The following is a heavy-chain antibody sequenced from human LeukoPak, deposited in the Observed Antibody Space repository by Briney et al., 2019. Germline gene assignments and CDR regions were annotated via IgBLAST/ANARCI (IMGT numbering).Heavy chain of an antibody. CDR1: GYTFTSYD. CDR2: MNPNSGNT. J-gene: IGHJ5*02. D-gene: IGHD3-10*01. Sequence: ASVKVSCKASGYTFTSYDINWVRQATGQGLEWMGWMNPNSGNTGYAQKFQGRVTITRNTSISTAYMELSSLRSEDTAVYYCAADLGYYYGSGSPWGQGTLVTVSS. V-gene: IGHV1-8*03. CDR3: AADLGYYYGSGSP.